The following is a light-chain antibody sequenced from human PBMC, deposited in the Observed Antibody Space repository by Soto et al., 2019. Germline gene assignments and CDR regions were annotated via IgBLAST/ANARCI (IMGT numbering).Light chain of an antibody. V-gene: IGKV1-5*03. CDR1: QNIDSG. CDR3: PPYYFFWT. CDR2: KAS. Sequence: DIPMTQSPSTLSASVGDRVTITCRASQNIDSGLAWYQQKPGKAPKLLIYKASTLESGVPLRFSGSGSGTVFTRTIAGQQASYFGTYYCPPYYFFWTFGQG. J-gene: IGKJ5*01.